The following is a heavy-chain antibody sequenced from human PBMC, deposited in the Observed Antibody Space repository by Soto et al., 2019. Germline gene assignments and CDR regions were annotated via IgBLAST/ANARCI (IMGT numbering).Heavy chain of an antibody. CDR1: GYTFSDYY. V-gene: IGHV1-2*06. Sequence: QVQLVQSGAEVKKPGASVTVSCKASGYTFSDYYLHWVRQAPGQGPEWMGRINPNSGDTKFAQKFQGRVTMTRDTSVRTAFMELNWLKPDDTALYYCARESGGATATLDYYYFYMDVWGQGTTVTVSS. J-gene: IGHJ6*03. CDR2: INPNSGDT. CDR3: ARESGGATATLDYYYFYMDV. D-gene: IGHD5-12*01.